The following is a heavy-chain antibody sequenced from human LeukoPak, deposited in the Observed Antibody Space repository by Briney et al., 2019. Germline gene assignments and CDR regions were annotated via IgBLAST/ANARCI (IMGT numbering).Heavy chain of an antibody. CDR1: VDSINSDY. Sequence: SETLSLTCTVSVDSINSDYWSWIRQPPGKGLEWIGYIYRFGNTDYNPSLMRRVTISLDTSKKQLSLNLTSVTAADTAVYYCAGRGQRYFRDWGQGTLVTVSS. CDR2: IYRFGNT. V-gene: IGHV4-4*08. CDR3: AGRGQRYFRD. J-gene: IGHJ1*01.